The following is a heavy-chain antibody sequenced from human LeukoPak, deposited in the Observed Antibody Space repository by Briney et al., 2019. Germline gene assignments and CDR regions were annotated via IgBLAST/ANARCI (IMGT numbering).Heavy chain of an antibody. Sequence: GGSLRLSCVASGFTLSNYNMIWVRQDPGKGLEWVSHISSSTGTIYYADSVKGRFTISRDIAKNSLYLQMNSLRAEDTAVYFCASIDPWELLLSNVFDIWGQGTMVTVSS. J-gene: IGHJ3*02. V-gene: IGHV3-48*01. CDR2: ISSSTGTI. CDR3: ASIDPWELLLSNVFDI. CDR1: GFTLSNYN. D-gene: IGHD1-26*01.